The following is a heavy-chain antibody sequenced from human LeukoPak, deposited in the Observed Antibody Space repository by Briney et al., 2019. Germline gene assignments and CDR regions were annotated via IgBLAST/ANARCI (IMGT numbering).Heavy chain of an antibody. CDR1: GGSFSGYY. CDR2: INHSGST. CDR3: TRVAAYCGGDCYRYYYYYMDV. D-gene: IGHD2-21*02. V-gene: IGHV4-34*01. J-gene: IGHJ6*03. Sequence: PSETLSLTCAVYGGSFSGYYWSWIRQPPGKGLEWIGEINHSGSTNYNPSLKSRVTISVDTSKNQFSLKLSSVTAADTAVYYCTRVAAYCGGDCYRYYYYYMDVWGKGTTVTVSS.